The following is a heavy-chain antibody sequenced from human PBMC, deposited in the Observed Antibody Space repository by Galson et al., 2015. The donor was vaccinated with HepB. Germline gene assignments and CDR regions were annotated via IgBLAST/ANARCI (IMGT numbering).Heavy chain of an antibody. CDR2: IYHSGST. V-gene: IGHV4-38-2*01. D-gene: IGHD6-13*01. J-gene: IGHJ4*02. Sequence: SETLSLTCAVSGYSISSGYYWGWIRQPPGKGLEWIGSIYHSGSTYYNPSLKSRVTISVDTSKNQFSLKLSSVTAADTAVYYCARGWIAAAGTPDYWGQGTLVTVSS. CDR3: ARGWIAAAGTPDY. CDR1: GYSISSGYY.